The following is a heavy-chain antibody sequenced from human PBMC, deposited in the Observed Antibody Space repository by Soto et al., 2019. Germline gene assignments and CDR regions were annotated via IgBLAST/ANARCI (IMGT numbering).Heavy chain of an antibody. CDR3: TTDSPEVYNWFDP. V-gene: IGHV3-15*07. Sequence: EVQLVESGGGLVKPGGSLRLSCAASGFTFSNAWMNWVRQAPGKGLEWVGRIKSKTDGGTTDYAAPVNGRFTISRDDSKNTLYLQMNSLKAEDTAVYYCTTDSPEVYNWFDPWGQGTLVTVSS. CDR2: IKSKTDGGTT. CDR1: GFTFSNAW. J-gene: IGHJ5*02.